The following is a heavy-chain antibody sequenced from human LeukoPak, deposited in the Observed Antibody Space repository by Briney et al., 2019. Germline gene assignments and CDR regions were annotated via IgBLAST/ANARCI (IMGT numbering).Heavy chain of an antibody. V-gene: IGHV3-21*01. D-gene: IGHD3-16*01. J-gene: IGHJ6*03. CDR3: ARDEYLWDYYYYYMDV. Sequence: GSLRLSCAASGFTFSSHSMNWVRQAPGKGLEWVSSISSSSSYIYYADSVKGRFTISRDNAKNSLYLQMNSLRAEDTAVYYCARDEYLWDYYYYYMDVWGKGTTVTVSS. CDR1: GFTFSSHS. CDR2: ISSSSSYI.